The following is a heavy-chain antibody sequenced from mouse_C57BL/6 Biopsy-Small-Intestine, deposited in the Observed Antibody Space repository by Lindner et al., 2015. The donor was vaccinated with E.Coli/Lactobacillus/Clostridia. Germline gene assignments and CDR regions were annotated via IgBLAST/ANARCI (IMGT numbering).Heavy chain of an antibody. J-gene: IGHJ2*01. Sequence: VQLQESGAELVRPGASVKLSCTASGFNIKDDYMHWVKQRPEQGLEWIGRIDPANDNTKYAPKFQDKATITAHTSSNTAYLHLSSLTSEDTAVYYCAKGPHYYDGSYGDYWGQGTTLTVSS. CDR1: GFNIKDDY. CDR3: AKGPHYYDGSYGDY. D-gene: IGHD1-1*01. V-gene: IGHV14-3*01. CDR2: IDPANDNT.